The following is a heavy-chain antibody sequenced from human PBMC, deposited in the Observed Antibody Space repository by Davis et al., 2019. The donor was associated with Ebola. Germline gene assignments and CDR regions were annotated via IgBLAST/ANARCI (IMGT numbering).Heavy chain of an antibody. CDR2: IIPIFGTA. J-gene: IGHJ4*02. Sequence: SVKVSCKASGGTFSSYAISWVRQAPGQGLEWMGGIIPIFGTANYAQKFQGRVTITADESTSTAYMELSSLRSEDTAVYYCASGRITMVQGATDFDYWGQGTLVTVSS. V-gene: IGHV1-69*13. D-gene: IGHD3-10*01. CDR3: ASGRITMVQGATDFDY. CDR1: GGTFSSYA.